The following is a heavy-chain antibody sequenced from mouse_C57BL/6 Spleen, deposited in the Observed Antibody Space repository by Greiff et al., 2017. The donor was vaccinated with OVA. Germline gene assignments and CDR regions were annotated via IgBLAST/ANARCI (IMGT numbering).Heavy chain of an antibody. CDR1: GFTFSDYG. CDR2: ISSGSSTI. Sequence: EVKLVESGGGLVKPGGSLKLSCAASGFTFSDYGMHWVRQAPEKGLEWVAYISSGSSTIYYADTVKGRFTISRDNAKNTLCLQLTSLRSEYTAMYYGARDDGYYGAWFAYWGQGTLVTVSA. D-gene: IGHD2-3*01. J-gene: IGHJ3*01. CDR3: ARDDGYYGAWFAY. V-gene: IGHV5-17*01.